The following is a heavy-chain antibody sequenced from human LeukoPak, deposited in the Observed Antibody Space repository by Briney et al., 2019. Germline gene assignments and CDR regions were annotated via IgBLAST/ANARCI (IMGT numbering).Heavy chain of an antibody. CDR1: GYTFTGYY. Sequence: ASVKVSCKASGYTFTGYYMHWVRRAPGQGFEWMGWINPNSGDTTYAQNFQARVTVTRDTSINTAYMELSSLRSDDTAVYYCARGRSVTEPETTNLFDFWGQGALVTVSS. D-gene: IGHD1-14*01. CDR3: ARGRSVTEPETTNLFDF. J-gene: IGHJ4*02. V-gene: IGHV1-2*02. CDR2: INPNSGDT.